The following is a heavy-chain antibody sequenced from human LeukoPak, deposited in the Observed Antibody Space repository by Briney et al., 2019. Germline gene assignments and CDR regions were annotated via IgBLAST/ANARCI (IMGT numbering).Heavy chain of an antibody. D-gene: IGHD3-22*01. CDR3: ARDSSGPSTYFDY. CDR2: VYYSGTT. J-gene: IGHJ4*02. Sequence: PSEALSLTCTVSGGSISSGSYYWGWIRQPPGKGLEWIACVYYSGTTHYNPSLKSRVTMSVDTSKNQFSLKLSSVTAADTAVYYCARDSSGPSTYFDYWGQGTLVTVSS. V-gene: IGHV4-39*07. CDR1: GGSISSGSYY.